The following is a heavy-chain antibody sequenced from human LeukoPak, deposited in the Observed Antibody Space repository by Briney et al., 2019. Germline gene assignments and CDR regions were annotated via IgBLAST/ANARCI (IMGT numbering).Heavy chain of an antibody. J-gene: IGHJ4*02. D-gene: IGHD1-14*01. CDR2: IRGSGGRT. CDR3: APASIVNR. V-gene: IGHV3-23*01. CDR1: GFTFSSYA. Sequence: HPGGSLRLSCAASGFTFSSYAMSWVRQAPGKGLEGVSDIRGSGGRTYYADSVRGRFNISRHNSKHTVYLRKNSQRAGDTAVLQFAPASIVNRWGQGSLVTVSS.